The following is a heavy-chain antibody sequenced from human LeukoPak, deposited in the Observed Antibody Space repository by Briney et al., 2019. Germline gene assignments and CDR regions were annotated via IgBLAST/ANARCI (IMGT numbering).Heavy chain of an antibody. V-gene: IGHV4-4*07. J-gene: IGHJ5*02. D-gene: IGHD3-10*01. CDR2: IYTSGST. CDR1: GGSISSYY. CDR3: ARGPRVAITMVRGVTRATNWFDP. Sequence: PSETLSLTCTVSGGSISSYYWSWIRQPAGKGLEWIGRIYTSGSTNYNPSLTSRGTMSVDTSKNQFSLKLSSVTAADTAVYYCARGPRVAITMVRGVTRATNWFDPWGQGTLVTVSS.